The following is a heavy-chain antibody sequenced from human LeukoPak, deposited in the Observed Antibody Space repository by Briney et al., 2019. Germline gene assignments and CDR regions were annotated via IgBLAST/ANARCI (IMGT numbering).Heavy chain of an antibody. Sequence: PGRSLRLSCAASGFTFSNYGMHWVRQAPGKGLEWVTIIWYDGSKKYYADSVKGRFTISRDNSKNTVYLQMNSLRAEDTAVYYCARGSCSSASCFDYWGQGTLVTVSS. CDR2: IWYDGSKK. V-gene: IGHV3-33*01. D-gene: IGHD2-2*01. CDR1: GFTFSNYG. J-gene: IGHJ4*02. CDR3: ARGSCSSASCFDY.